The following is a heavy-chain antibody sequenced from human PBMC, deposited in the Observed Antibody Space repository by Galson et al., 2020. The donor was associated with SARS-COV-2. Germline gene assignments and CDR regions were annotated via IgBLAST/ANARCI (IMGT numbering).Heavy chain of an antibody. D-gene: IGHD6-19*01. CDR2: ISNTGDPT. CDR3: VTSTGHTSGSFLT. Sequence: GGSLRLSCAASGFTFDNYAMRWVRQAPGKGLEWVSSISNTGDPTYYADSVKGRFSISRDNSKNTVYLQMNSLRADDTALYYCVTSTGHTSGSFLTWGQGTLVTVSS. J-gene: IGHJ5*02. CDR1: GFTFDNYA. V-gene: IGHV3-23*01.